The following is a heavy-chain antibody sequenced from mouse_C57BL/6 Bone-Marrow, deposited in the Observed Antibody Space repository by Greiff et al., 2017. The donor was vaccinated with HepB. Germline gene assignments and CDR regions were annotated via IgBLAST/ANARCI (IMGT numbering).Heavy chain of an antibody. Sequence: EVKLVESGPVLVKPGASVKMSCKASGYTFTDYYMNWVKQSHGKSLEWIGVINPYNGGTSYNQKFKGKATLTVDKSSSTAYMELNSLTSEDSAVYYCAREDDYDGVEDYWGQGTTLTVSS. J-gene: IGHJ2*01. CDR1: GYTFTDYY. CDR2: INPYNGGT. V-gene: IGHV1-19*01. D-gene: IGHD2-4*01. CDR3: AREDDYDGVEDY.